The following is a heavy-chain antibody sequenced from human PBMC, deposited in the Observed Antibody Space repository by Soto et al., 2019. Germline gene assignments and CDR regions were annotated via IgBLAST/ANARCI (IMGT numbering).Heavy chain of an antibody. V-gene: IGHV3-13*04. J-gene: IGHJ3*02. CDR2: IGTAGDT. Sequence: EVQLVESGGGLVQPGGSLRLSCAASGFTFSSYDMHWVRQVTGKGLEWVSAIGTAGDTYYTGSVKGRFTISRENAKNSLHLQMNSLRAGDTAVYYCARDAGGRISHAFDIWGQGTMAPVSS. CDR1: GFTFSSYD. D-gene: IGHD3-10*01. CDR3: ARDAGGRISHAFDI.